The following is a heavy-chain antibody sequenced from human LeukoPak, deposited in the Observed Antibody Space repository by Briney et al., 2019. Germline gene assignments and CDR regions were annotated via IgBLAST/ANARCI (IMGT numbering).Heavy chain of an antibody. CDR2: VYHSGTT. D-gene: IGHD3-10*01. CDR3: ARWAVRGVVNFDY. J-gene: IGHJ4*02. CDR1: GGPISSGGYY. Sequence: SETLSLTCSVSGGPISSGGYYWSWIRQHPVMGLEWIGHVYHSGTTNYNPSLKSRVTISADTSKNQLSLKLNSATAADTAVYFCARWAVRGVVNFDYWGQGIRVTVSS. V-gene: IGHV4-31*03.